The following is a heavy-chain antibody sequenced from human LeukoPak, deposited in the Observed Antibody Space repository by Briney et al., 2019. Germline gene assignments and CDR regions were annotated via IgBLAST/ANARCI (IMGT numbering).Heavy chain of an antibody. CDR1: RFTVSSNY. V-gene: IGHV3-66*01. D-gene: IGHD3-10*01. CDR3: SKDWNWNYYGSTVY. CDR2: ISSGGST. Sequence: GGSLRLSCAASRFTVSSNYMSWVRQAPGKGLEWVAFISSGGSTYYADSAKGRFIFSRDKFKNTLYLQLNGLRAGNTALYYFSKDWNWNYYGSTVYWRQGTLVSVSS. J-gene: IGHJ4*02.